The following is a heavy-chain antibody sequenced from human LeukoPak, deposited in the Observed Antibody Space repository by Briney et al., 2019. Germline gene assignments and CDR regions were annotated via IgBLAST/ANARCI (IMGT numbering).Heavy chain of an antibody. CDR3: ARPLYSSLPIDP. CDR1: GFTFSSYA. Sequence: GGSLRLSCAASGFTFSSYAMSWVRQAPGKGLEWVSAISGSGGSTYYADSVKGRFTISRDNSKNTLYLQMISLRAEDTAVYYCARPLYSSLPIDPWGQGTLVTVSS. V-gene: IGHV3-23*01. J-gene: IGHJ5*02. CDR2: ISGSGGST. D-gene: IGHD6-6*01.